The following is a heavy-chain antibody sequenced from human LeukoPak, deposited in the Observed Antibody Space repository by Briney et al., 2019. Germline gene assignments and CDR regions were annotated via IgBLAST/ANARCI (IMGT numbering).Heavy chain of an antibody. Sequence: ESSETLSLTCTVSGGSISSYYWSWIRQPPGKGLEWIGYIYYSGSTNYNPSLKSRVTISVDTSKNQFSLKLSSVTAADTAVYYCXXXXXXXXXSLQVGGAFDIWGQGTMVTVSS. D-gene: IGHD2-8*02. CDR2: IYYSGST. CDR3: XXXXXXXXXSLQVGGAFDI. CDR1: GGSISSYY. V-gene: IGHV4-59*08. J-gene: IGHJ3*02.